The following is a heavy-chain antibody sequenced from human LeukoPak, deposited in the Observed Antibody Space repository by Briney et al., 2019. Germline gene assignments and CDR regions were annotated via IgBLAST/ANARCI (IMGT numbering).Heavy chain of an antibody. V-gene: IGHV4-30-2*01. D-gene: IGHD2-21*02. Sequence: SETLSLTCDVSGGSISSGGYSWSWIRQPPGKGLEWIAYICHSGSTYYNPSLKSRVTISVDRSKNQFSLKLSSVTAADTAVYYCARGVMTAIVDYFDYWGQGTLVTVSS. J-gene: IGHJ4*02. CDR3: ARGVMTAIVDYFDY. CDR2: ICHSGST. CDR1: GGSISSGGYS.